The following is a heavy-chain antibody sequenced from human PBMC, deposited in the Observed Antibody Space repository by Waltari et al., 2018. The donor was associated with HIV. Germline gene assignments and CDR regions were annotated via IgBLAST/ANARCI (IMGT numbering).Heavy chain of an antibody. CDR3: ARDHRGNKLLYGMDV. CDR2: IIPAFGTA. J-gene: IGHJ6*02. Sequence: QVQLVQSGAEVRKPGSPVRVSCKVSGGPFSRYAINWVRQAPRQGLEWMGGIIPAFGTANYAERFQGRVTITADEYTSTAYMDLSSLRSEDTAVYFCARDHRGNKLLYGMDVWGQGTTVTV. CDR1: GGPFSRYA. V-gene: IGHV1-69*01.